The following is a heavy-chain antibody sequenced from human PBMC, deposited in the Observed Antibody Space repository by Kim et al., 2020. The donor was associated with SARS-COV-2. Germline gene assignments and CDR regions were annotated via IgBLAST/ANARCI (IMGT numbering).Heavy chain of an antibody. CDR2: INIDGRTT. CDR3: VRENFWSGWS. V-gene: IGHV3-74*01. D-gene: IGHD3-3*01. J-gene: IGHJ5*02. CDR1: GFTFSDYH. Sequence: GGSLRLSCAASGFTFSDYHMHWVRQAPGKGLVWVSRINIDGRTTIFADSVKGRFTISRDNAKNTLDLQMNSLRAEDTAVYYCVRENFWSGWSWGQGTLVT.